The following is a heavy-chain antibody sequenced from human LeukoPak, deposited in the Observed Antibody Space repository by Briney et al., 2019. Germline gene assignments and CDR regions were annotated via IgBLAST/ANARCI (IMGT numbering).Heavy chain of an antibody. J-gene: IGHJ4*02. CDR1: GFTFSSYA. CDR3: AKDMVRGVTGY. D-gene: IGHD3-10*01. CDR2: ISGSGGRT. Sequence: GGSLRLSCAASGFTFSSYAMTWVRQAPGRGLEWVSAISGSGGRTYYADSVKGRFTISRDNSKNTLYLQMNSLRAEDTAVYYCAKDMVRGVTGYWGQGTLVTVSS. V-gene: IGHV3-23*01.